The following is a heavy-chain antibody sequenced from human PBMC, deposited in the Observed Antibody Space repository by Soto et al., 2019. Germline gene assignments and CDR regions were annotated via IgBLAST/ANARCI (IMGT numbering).Heavy chain of an antibody. D-gene: IGHD2-15*01. V-gene: IGHV3-30*03. CDR1: GTTFSDFG. CDR3: ALGYCGGGHWCYLDY. J-gene: IGHJ4*02. CDR2: ISYDGSDK. Sequence: QAQLVESGGGVVQPGRSLRLSCAVSGTTFSDFGLHWVRQAPGKGLEWVAAISYDGSDKYYADSVKGRFSISRDNSKNTLYLQMSSLRPEDTAVFYCALGYCGGGHWCYLDYWGPGTLVTVSP.